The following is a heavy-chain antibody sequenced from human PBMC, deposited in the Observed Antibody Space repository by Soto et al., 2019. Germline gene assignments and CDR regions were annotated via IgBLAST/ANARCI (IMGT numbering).Heavy chain of an antibody. CDR1: GYTFTSYG. CDR2: ISAYNGNT. D-gene: IGHD2-2*02. Sequence: GASVKDSCKASGYTFTSYGISWVRQAPGQGLEWMGWISAYNGNTNYGQKLQGRVTMTTDTSTSTAYMELRSLRSDDTAVYYCARDHCSSTSCYTAVDYWGQGTLVTVSS. J-gene: IGHJ4*02. CDR3: ARDHCSSTSCYTAVDY. V-gene: IGHV1-18*04.